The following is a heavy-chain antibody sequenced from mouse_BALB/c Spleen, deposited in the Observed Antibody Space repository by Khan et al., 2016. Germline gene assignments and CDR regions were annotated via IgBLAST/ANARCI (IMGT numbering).Heavy chain of an antibody. J-gene: IGHJ4*01. Sequence: VQLQQSGAELVRSGASVKLSCTPSGFNINDYYIHWVKQRPEQGLEWIGWIDPENGDTEYAPKFQGKATMTADTSSNTAYLQLSSLTSEDTAVYYCKAGDKYVVNYAMDYWGQGTSVTVSS. V-gene: IGHV14-4*02. D-gene: IGHD2-12*01. CDR2: IDPENGDT. CDR3: KAGDKYVVNYAMDY. CDR1: GFNINDYY.